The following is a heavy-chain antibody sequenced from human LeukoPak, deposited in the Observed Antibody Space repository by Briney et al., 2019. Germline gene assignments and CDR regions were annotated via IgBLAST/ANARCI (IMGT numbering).Heavy chain of an antibody. J-gene: IGHJ4*02. CDR2: ISYDGSNK. V-gene: IGHV3-30-3*01. Sequence: HPGRSLRLSCAASGFTFSSYAMHWVRQAPGKGLEWVAVISYDGSNKYYADSVKGRFTISRDNSKNTLYLQMNSLRAEDTAVYYCARGDYYDSRGYYSPVDYWGQGTLVTVSS. CDR3: ARGDYYDSRGYYSPVDY. D-gene: IGHD3-22*01. CDR1: GFTFSSYA.